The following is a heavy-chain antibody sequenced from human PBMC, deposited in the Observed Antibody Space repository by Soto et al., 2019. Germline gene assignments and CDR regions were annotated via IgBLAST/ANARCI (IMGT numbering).Heavy chain of an antibody. D-gene: IGHD3-10*01. CDR2: IWFDGTNK. CDR3: AKDRRDYYGSGGADYFQH. Sequence: QVPLVESGGGMVQPGRSLRLSCAASGFTFSSYGMHWVRQAPGKGLEWVAVIWFDGTNKYYADSVKGRFSISRDNSKNTLFLQMNSLRAEDTAVYYCAKDRRDYYGSGGADYFQHWGQGTLVTVSS. V-gene: IGHV3-33*06. CDR1: GFTFSSYG. J-gene: IGHJ1*01.